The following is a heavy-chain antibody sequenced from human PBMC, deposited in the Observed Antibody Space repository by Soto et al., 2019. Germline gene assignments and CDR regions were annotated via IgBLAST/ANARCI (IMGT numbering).Heavy chain of an antibody. J-gene: IGHJ6*02. CDR1: GYTFTGYY. D-gene: IGHD6-13*01. Sequence: ASVKVSCKASGYTFTGYYMHWVRQAPGQGVEWMGMINPSGGSTSYAQKFQGRVTMTRDTSTSTVYMELSSLRSEDTAVYYCARDRDIAAAGTDYYYYGMDVCGQGTTVTVSS. V-gene: IGHV1-46*01. CDR3: ARDRDIAAAGTDYYYYGMDV. CDR2: INPSGGST.